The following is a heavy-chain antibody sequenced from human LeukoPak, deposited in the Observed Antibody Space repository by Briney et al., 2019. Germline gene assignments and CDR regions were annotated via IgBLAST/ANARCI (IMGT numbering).Heavy chain of an antibody. Sequence: PSETLSLTCTVSGGSISSGGYYWNWIRQHPGKGLEWIGYIYYSGSTYYNPALKSRVNISVDTSKNQFSLKLSSVTAADTAVYYCARVEGSWAFDIWGQGTMVTVSS. CDR3: ARVEGSWAFDI. J-gene: IGHJ3*02. V-gene: IGHV4-31*03. CDR1: GGSISSGGYY. CDR2: IYYSGST. D-gene: IGHD3-10*01.